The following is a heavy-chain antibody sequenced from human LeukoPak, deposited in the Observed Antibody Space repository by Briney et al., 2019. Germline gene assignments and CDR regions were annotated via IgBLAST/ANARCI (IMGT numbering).Heavy chain of an antibody. CDR2: ISGSGGST. CDR1: GFTFSSYA. CDR3: ASSGDSGWYYDYYYGMDV. Sequence: PGGSLRLSCAASGFTFSSYAMSWVRQAPGKGLEWVSAISGSGGSTNYADSVKGRFTISRDNSKNTLYLQMNSLRAEDTAVYYCASSGDSGWYYDYYYGMDVWGQGTTVTVSS. D-gene: IGHD6-19*01. V-gene: IGHV3-23*01. J-gene: IGHJ6*02.